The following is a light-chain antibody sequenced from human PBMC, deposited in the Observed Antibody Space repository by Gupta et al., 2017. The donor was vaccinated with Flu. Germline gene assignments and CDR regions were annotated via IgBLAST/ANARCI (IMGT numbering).Light chain of an antibody. CDR3: QQYNSGPPWT. J-gene: IGKJ1*01. V-gene: IGKV1-27*01. Sequence: CGASQGVSNYLAWYQEKPGHAPKLLIYGASTWDTGVPARFSGSGSGTDFTLTINSRQPEDVATYYCQQYNSGPPWTFGQGTKVEIK. CDR1: QGVSNY. CDR2: GAS.